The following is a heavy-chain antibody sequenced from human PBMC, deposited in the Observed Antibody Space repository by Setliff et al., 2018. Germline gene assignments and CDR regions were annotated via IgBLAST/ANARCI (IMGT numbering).Heavy chain of an antibody. J-gene: IGHJ6*03. Sequence: SETLSLTCTVSGGSLSSYNYWSWIRQPAGKGLEWIGQIYTDGSTNYNPSLKSRVTISVDKSKNQFSLKLSSVTAADTAVYYCARMSGFLYMDVLGKGTTVTVSS. CDR2: IYTDGST. D-gene: IGHD3-3*01. CDR3: ARMSGFLYMDV. CDR1: GGSLSSYNY. V-gene: IGHV4-61*09.